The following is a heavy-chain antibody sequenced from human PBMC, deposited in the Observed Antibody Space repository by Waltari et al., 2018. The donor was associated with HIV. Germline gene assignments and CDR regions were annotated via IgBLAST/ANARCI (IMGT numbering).Heavy chain of an antibody. CDR1: GYTITGYF. CDR2: LNPSSGKT. D-gene: IGHD3-16*01. CDR3: ARDMGPFNN. V-gene: IGHV1-2*06. Sequence: QVQLVQSGAEVKKPGASVKVSSKASGYTITGYFLHWVRQAPGQGLEWMGRLNPSSGKTNYAQKFQGRVTMTSDTSINTAYMELSSLRSDDTAVYYCARDMGPFNNWGQGTLVTVAS. J-gene: IGHJ4*02.